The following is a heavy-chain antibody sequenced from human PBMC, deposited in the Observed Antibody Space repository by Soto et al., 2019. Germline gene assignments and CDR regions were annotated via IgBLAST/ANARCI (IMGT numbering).Heavy chain of an antibody. CDR3: ARDGLGVAAAGPYYYGMDV. CDR1: GGSISSGGYY. D-gene: IGHD6-13*01. J-gene: IGHJ6*02. Sequence: SETLSLTCTVSGGSISSGGYYWSWIRQHPGKGLEWIGYIYYSGSTYYNPSLKSRVTISVDTSKNQFSLKLSSVTAADTAVYYCARDGLGVAAAGPYYYGMDVWGQGTTVTVSS. CDR2: IYYSGST. V-gene: IGHV4-31*03.